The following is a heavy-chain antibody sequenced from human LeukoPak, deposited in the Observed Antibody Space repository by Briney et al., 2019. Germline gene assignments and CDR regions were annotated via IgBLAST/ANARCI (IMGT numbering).Heavy chain of an antibody. CDR1: GYTFTGYY. CDR3: AREGIDGGDREFDY. D-gene: IGHD4-23*01. CDR2: INPNSGGT. J-gene: IGHJ4*01. Sequence: VASVKVSCKASGYTFTGYYMHWVRQAPGQGLEWMGWINPNSGGTNYAQKFQGRVTMTRDTSISTAYMELSRLRSDDTAVYYCAREGIDGGDREFDYWGQGTLVTVSS. V-gene: IGHV1-2*02.